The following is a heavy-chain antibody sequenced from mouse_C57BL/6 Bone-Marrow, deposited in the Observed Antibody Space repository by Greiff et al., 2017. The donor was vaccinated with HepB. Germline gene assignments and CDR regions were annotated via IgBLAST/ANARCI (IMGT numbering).Heavy chain of an antibody. CDR1: GYAFTNYL. CDR2: INPGSGGT. Sequence: QVQLQQSGAELVRPGTSVKVSCKASGYAFTNYLIEWVKQRPGQGVEWIGVINPGSGGTNYNEKFKGKATLTADKSSSTAYMQLSSLTSEDSAVYFCARNYLIFFDYWGQGTTLTVSS. V-gene: IGHV1-54*01. D-gene: IGHD5-5*01. CDR3: ARNYLIFFDY. J-gene: IGHJ2*01.